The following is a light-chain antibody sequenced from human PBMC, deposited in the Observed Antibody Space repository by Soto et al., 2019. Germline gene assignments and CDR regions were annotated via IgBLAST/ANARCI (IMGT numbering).Light chain of an antibody. CDR2: DNT. CDR3: QSYDNSLSAYV. J-gene: IGLJ1*01. CDR1: SSNIGAGYD. V-gene: IGLV1-40*01. Sequence: QSVLTQPPSVSGAPGQRVTISCTGSSSNIGAGYDVHWYQQLPGTAPKLLIYDNTNRASGVPDRFSGSKSGTSSSLAITGLQAADEADYYCQSYDNSLSAYVFGTGTKLTVL.